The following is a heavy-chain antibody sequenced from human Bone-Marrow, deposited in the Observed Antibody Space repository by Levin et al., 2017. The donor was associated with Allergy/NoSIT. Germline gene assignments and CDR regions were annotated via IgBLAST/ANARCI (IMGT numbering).Heavy chain of an antibody. CDR3: ARGSCTNGVCYLFPPDY. V-gene: IGHV1-2*04. CDR2: INPNSGGT. D-gene: IGHD2-8*01. Sequence: ASVKVSCKASGYTFTGYYMHWVRQAPGQGLEWMGWINPNSGGTNYAQKFQGWVTMTRDTSISTAYMELSRLRSDDTAVYYCARGSCTNGVCYLFPPDYWGQGTLVTVSS. CDR1: GYTFTGYY. J-gene: IGHJ4*02.